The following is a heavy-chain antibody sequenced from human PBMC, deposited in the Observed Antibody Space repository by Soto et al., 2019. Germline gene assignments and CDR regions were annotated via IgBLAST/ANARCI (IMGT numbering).Heavy chain of an antibody. CDR2: INGRGNYK. J-gene: IGHJ4*02. Sequence: GGSLRLSCVASGFTLTTYTMNWVRQAPGMGLEWVASINGRGNYKYYTDSVEGRFTISRDNAENSLYLHMNSLGAEDTAVYYCAREDGVVGATSAFDYWGQGTWVTVAS. CDR1: GFTLTTYT. V-gene: IGHV3-21*01. CDR3: AREDGVVGATSAFDY. D-gene: IGHD1-26*01.